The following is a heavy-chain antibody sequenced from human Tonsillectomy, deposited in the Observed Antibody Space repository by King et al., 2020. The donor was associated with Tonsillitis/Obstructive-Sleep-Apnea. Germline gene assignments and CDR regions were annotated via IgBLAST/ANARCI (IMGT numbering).Heavy chain of an antibody. D-gene: IGHD4-23*01. CDR3: ARLVNDYGHNSIDY. Sequence: QLVQSGAEVKKPGESLRISCQGSGYTFTNYWISWVRQMPGKGLEWMGRIDPSDSYTNYSPSFQGHVTISTDKSINTAYLQWSSLKASDTAMYYCARLVNDYGHNSIDYRGQGTLVTVSS. V-gene: IGHV5-10-1*03. CDR2: IDPSDSYT. CDR1: GYTFTNYW. J-gene: IGHJ4*02.